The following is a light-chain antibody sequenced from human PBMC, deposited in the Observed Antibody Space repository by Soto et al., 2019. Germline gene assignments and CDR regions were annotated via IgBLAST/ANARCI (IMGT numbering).Light chain of an antibody. CDR1: SSNIGSNT. V-gene: IGLV1-44*01. CDR2: NNN. Sequence: QSVLTQPPSRSGTPGQRVTISCSGGSSNIGSNTVNWYQQLPGTAPKLLMYNNNQRPSGVPDRISGSKSGTSASLAISGLQSEDEADYYCATWDDSLNGLVFGGGTKLTVL. J-gene: IGLJ2*01. CDR3: ATWDDSLNGLV.